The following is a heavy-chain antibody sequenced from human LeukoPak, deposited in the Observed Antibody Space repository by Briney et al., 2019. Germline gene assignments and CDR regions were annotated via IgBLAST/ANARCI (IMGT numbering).Heavy chain of an antibody. CDR2: IHRDGRT. D-gene: IGHD3-9*01. J-gene: IGHJ4*02. V-gene: IGHV4-4*02. Sequence: PSETLSLTCTVSGGSISTSEWWIWVRQPPGQGLEWIGEIHRDGRTRYNPSLTSRVTMSMDYSKNQFSLNVRFVTAADTAIYYCGKTDIYFNPIDYWGPGSLVTVSS. CDR3: GKTDIYFNPIDY. CDR1: GGSISTSEW.